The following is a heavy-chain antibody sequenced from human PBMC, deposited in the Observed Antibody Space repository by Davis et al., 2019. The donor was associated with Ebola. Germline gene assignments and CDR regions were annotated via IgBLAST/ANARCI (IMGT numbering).Heavy chain of an antibody. CDR3: AGRGMVQGVIITGYYYGMDV. CDR1: CGSISCYY. V-gene: IGHV4-59*08. J-gene: IGHJ6*02. Sequence: GSLIPSCTVSCGSISCYYWSWIRQPPGKGLEWIGYIYYSGNTNYNPSLKSRVTISVDTSKNQFSLKLSSVTAADTAVYYCAGRGMVQGVIITGYYYGMDVWGQGTTVTVSS. CDR2: IYYSGNT. D-gene: IGHD3-10*01.